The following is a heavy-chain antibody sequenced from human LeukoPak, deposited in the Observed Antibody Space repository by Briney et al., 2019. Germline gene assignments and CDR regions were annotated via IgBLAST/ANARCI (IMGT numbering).Heavy chain of an antibody. CDR2: ISAYNGNT. Sequence: ASVKVSCKASGYTFTSYGISWVRQAPGQGLEWMGWISAYNGNTNFAQKLQGRVTMTTDTSTGTAYMELRSLRSDDTAVYYCARVTYYDSSGSLDYWGQGTLVTVSS. CDR3: ARVTYYDSSGSLDY. CDR1: GYTFTSYG. J-gene: IGHJ4*02. D-gene: IGHD3-22*01. V-gene: IGHV1-18*01.